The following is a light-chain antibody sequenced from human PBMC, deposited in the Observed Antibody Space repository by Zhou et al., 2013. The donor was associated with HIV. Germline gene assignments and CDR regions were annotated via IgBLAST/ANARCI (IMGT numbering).Light chain of an antibody. Sequence: QSALTQPPSVSGSPGQSVTISCTGTSSDVGSYNRVSWYKQPPGTAPKLMIFEVTNRPSGVPDRFSGSKSGNTASLTISGLQTEDEADYYCSSYTSGSTFPFVFGTGTKVTVL. V-gene: IGLV2-18*02. CDR1: SSDVGSYNR. CDR3: SSYTSGSTFPFV. J-gene: IGLJ1*01. CDR2: EVT.